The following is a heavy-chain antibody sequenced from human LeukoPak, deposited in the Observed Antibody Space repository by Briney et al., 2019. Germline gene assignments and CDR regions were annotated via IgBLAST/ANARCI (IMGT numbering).Heavy chain of an antibody. V-gene: IGHV4-61*01. D-gene: IGHD3-10*01. J-gene: IGHJ4*02. CDR1: GGSVSSASYY. Sequence: SETLSLTCTVSGGSVSSASYYWSWIRQPPGKGLEWIGYIYYSGSTNYNPSLKSRVTISVDTSKNQFSLKLSSVTAADTAAYYCARRPLWFGELLDYWGQGTLVTVSS. CDR2: IYYSGST. CDR3: ARRPLWFGELLDY.